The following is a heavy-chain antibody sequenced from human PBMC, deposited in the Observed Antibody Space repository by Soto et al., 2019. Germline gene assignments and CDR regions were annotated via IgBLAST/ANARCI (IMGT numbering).Heavy chain of an antibody. CDR2: INHSGST. Sequence: SETLSLTCAVYGGSFSGYYWSWIRQPPGKGLEWIGEINHSGSTNYNPSLKSRVTISVDTSKNQFSLKLSSVTAADTAVYYCARPGGVRGRYYYYGMDVWGQGTTVTVSS. CDR3: ARPGGVRGRYYYYGMDV. V-gene: IGHV4-34*01. D-gene: IGHD3-10*01. J-gene: IGHJ6*02. CDR1: GGSFSGYY.